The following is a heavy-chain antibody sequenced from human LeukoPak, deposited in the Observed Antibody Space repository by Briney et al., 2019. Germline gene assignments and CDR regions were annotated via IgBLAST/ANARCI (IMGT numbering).Heavy chain of an antibody. Sequence: ASVKVSCKASGYTFTSYGISWVRQAPGQGLEWMGWISAYNGNTNYAQKLQGRVTMTTDTSTSTAYMELRSLRSDDTAVYYCARGGTCYDFWSGGADAFDIWGQGTMVTVSS. CDR1: GYTFTSYG. CDR3: ARGGTCYDFWSGGADAFDI. V-gene: IGHV1-18*01. CDR2: ISAYNGNT. J-gene: IGHJ3*02. D-gene: IGHD3-3*01.